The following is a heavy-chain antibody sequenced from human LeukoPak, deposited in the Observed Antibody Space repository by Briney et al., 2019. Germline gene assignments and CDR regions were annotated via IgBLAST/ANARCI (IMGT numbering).Heavy chain of an antibody. CDR2: ISWNSGSI. CDR3: AKLRYSNGWYYFDY. V-gene: IGHV3-9*01. CDR1: GFTFDDYG. J-gene: IGHJ4*02. D-gene: IGHD6-19*01. Sequence: GGSLRLSCAASGFTFDDYGMHWVRRAPGKGLEWVSGISWNSGSIGYVDSVKGRFTISRDNAKNSLYLQMNSLRAEDTALYYCAKLRYSNGWYYFDYWGQGTLVTVSS.